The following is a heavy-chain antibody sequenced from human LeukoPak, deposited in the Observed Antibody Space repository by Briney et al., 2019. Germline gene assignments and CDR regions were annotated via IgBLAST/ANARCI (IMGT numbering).Heavy chain of an antibody. D-gene: IGHD6-19*01. CDR3: ARELRGYSSGWPLYYFDY. V-gene: IGHV1-69*05. CDR2: IIPIFGTA. J-gene: IGHJ4*02. Sequence: ASVKVSCKASGGTFSSYAISWVRQAPGQGLEWMGGIIPIFGTANYAQKFQGRVTITTDESTSTAYMELSSLRSEDTAVYYCARELRGYSSGWPLYYFDYWGQGTLVTDSS. CDR1: GGTFSSYA.